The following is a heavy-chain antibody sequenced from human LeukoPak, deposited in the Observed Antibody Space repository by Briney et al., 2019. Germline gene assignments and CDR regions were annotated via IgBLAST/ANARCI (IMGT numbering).Heavy chain of an antibody. D-gene: IGHD6-13*01. J-gene: IGHJ4*02. CDR1: GFTFSSYG. CDR3: ARVGQQLVRSLDY. CDR2: IWYDGSNK. Sequence: GGSLRLSCAASGFTFSSYGMHWVRQAPGKGLEWVAVIWYDGSNKYYADSVKGRFTISRDNSKNTLYLQMNSLRTEDTAVYYCARVGQQLVRSLDYWGQGTLVTVSS. V-gene: IGHV3-33*01.